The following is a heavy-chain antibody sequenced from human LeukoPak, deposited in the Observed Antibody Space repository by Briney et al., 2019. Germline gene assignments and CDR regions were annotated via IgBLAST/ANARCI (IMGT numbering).Heavy chain of an antibody. Sequence: ASVKVSCKASGYTFTSYGISWVRQAPGQGLEWMGWISAYNGNTNYAQKLQGRVTMTTDTSTSTAHMELRSLRSDDTAVYYCARVEDTAMTLDYWGQGTLVTVSS. J-gene: IGHJ4*02. CDR1: GYTFTSYG. D-gene: IGHD5-18*01. V-gene: IGHV1-18*01. CDR2: ISAYNGNT. CDR3: ARVEDTAMTLDY.